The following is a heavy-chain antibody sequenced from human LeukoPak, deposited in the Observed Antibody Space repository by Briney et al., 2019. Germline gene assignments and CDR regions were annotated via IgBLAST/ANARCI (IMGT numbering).Heavy chain of an antibody. J-gene: IGHJ4*02. D-gene: IGHD6-6*01. CDR2: VKQDGSEK. CDR1: GFTFNTHW. CDR3: ATGRAAHLFDY. V-gene: IGHV3-7*01. Sequence: GGSLRLSCAASGFTFNTHWMIWVRQAPGKGLEWVANVKQDGSEKYYVPAVRGRFTISRDNADNSMYLRMHSLSAEDTAVYYCATGRAAHLFDYWGQGTLVTVSS.